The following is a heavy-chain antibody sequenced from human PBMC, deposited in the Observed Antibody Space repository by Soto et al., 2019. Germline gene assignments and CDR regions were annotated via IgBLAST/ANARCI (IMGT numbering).Heavy chain of an antibody. CDR1: GGSISSGGDY. CDR2: ICYSGST. J-gene: IGHJ5*02. Sequence: SETLSLTCTVSGGSISSGGDYWSWIRQHPGKGLEWIGYICYSGSTYYNPSLKSRVTISVDTSKNQFSLKLSSVTAADTAVYYCARAGYCSGGSCLFPNWFDPWGQGTLVTV. D-gene: IGHD2-15*01. CDR3: ARAGYCSGGSCLFPNWFDP. V-gene: IGHV4-31*03.